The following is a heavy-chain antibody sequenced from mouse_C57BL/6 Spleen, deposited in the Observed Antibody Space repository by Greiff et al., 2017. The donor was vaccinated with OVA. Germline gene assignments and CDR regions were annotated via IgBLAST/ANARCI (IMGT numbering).Heavy chain of an antibody. J-gene: IGHJ4*01. CDR3: ARDGNDDGNYYAMDY. V-gene: IGHV1-50*01. Sequence: QVQLQQSGAELVKPGASVKLSCKASGYTFTSYWMQWVKQRPGQGLEWIGEIDPSDSYTNYNQKFKGKATLTVDTSSSTAYMQLSSLTSEDSAVYYCARDGNDDGNYYAMDYWGQGTSVTVSS. CDR1: GYTFTSYW. CDR2: IDPSDSYT. D-gene: IGHD2-12*01.